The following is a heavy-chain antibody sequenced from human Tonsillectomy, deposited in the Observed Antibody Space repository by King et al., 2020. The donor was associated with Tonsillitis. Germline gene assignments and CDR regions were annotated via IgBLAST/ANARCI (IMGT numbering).Heavy chain of an antibody. Sequence: QLVQSGGGLVKPGGSLRLSCAASGFTLSSYSMNWVRQAPGKGLEWVSSISSSSSYIYYADSVKGRFTISRDNAKNSLYLQMNSLRAEDTAVYYCARDLRIAAAGIYYYYGMDVWGQGTTVTVSS. V-gene: IGHV3-21*01. CDR3: ARDLRIAAAGIYYYYGMDV. CDR1: GFTLSSYS. D-gene: IGHD6-13*01. CDR2: ISSSSSYI. J-gene: IGHJ6*02.